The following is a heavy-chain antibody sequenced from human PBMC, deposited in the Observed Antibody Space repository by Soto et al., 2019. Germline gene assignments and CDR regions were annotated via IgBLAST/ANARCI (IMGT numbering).Heavy chain of an antibody. CDR2: IYPGDSDT. CDR1: GGTFSSYA. V-gene: IGHV5-51*01. Sequence: GASVKVSCKASGGTFSSYAISWVRQMPGKGLEWMGIIYPGDSDTRYSPSFQGQVTISADKSISTAYMQWSSLKASDTAMYYCARLKVGSTRHYYSGMDVWGQGTTVTVSS. D-gene: IGHD2-2*01. J-gene: IGHJ6*02. CDR3: ARLKVGSTRHYYSGMDV.